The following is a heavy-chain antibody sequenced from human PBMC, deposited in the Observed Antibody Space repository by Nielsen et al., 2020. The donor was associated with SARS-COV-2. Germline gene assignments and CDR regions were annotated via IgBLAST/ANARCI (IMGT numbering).Heavy chain of an antibody. V-gene: IGHV1-46*01. CDR3: ARDSRAGPLDY. Sequence: ASVKVSCKASGYTFTSYYMHWVRQAPGQGLEWMGIINPSGGSTNYAQKFQGRVTITADESTSTAYMELSSLRSEDTAVYYCARDSRAGPLDYWGQGTLVTVSS. J-gene: IGHJ4*02. CDR1: GYTFTSYY. CDR2: INPSGGST.